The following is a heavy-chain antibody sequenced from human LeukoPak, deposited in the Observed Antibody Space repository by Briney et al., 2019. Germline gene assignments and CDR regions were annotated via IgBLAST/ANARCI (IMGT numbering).Heavy chain of an antibody. D-gene: IGHD3-22*01. J-gene: IGHJ4*02. Sequence: GGSLRLSCAASGFTLSSYSMNWFRKAPGKGLEGFPSISSSSSYIYYADSVKGRFTISRDNAKNSLYLQMNSLRAEDTAVYYCASLEGYYYDSSGSNGGFDYWGQGTLVTVSS. CDR2: ISSSSSYI. CDR3: ASLEGYYYDSSGSNGGFDY. V-gene: IGHV3-21*01. CDR1: GFTLSSYS.